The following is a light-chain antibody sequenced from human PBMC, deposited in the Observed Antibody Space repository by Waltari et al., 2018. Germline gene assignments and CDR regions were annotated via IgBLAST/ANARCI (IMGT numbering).Light chain of an antibody. CDR1: PSVSRS. V-gene: IGKV3-20*01. Sequence: EIVLTQSPGTLSLLPGERATLSCRASPSVSRSIAWYQQKPGQAPRLLIYGSSSRATGIPDRFIGSGSGTDFSLTINRLEPEDFAVYYCQHYVRLPATFGQGTKVDIK. CDR2: GSS. J-gene: IGKJ1*01. CDR3: QHYVRLPAT.